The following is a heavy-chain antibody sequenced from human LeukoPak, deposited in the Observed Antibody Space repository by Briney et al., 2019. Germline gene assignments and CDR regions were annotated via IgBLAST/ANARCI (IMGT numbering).Heavy chain of an antibody. V-gene: IGHV4-39*01. J-gene: IGHJ5*02. CDR3: ARRGRYCSSTSCTEWFDP. CDR1: GFTFSDYY. D-gene: IGHD2-2*01. CDR2: IYYSGST. Sequence: GSLRLSCAASGFTFSDYYMSWIRQPPGKGLEWIGSIYYSGSTYYNPSLKSRVTISVDTSKNQFSLRLSSVTAADTAVYYCARRGRYCSSTSCTEWFDPWGQGTLVTVSS.